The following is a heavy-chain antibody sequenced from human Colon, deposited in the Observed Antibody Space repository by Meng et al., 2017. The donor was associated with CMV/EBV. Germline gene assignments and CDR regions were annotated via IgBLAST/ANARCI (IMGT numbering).Heavy chain of an antibody. Sequence: ASVKVSCKASGYMFSNFGVAWVRQAPGQGLEWMGWISPYDGKINYARKFQGRVTMTTDTSTSTAYMELRSLRSDDTAMYYCARDPYNKNWFDPWGQGTQVTVSS. V-gene: IGHV1-18*01. D-gene: IGHD5-24*01. CDR3: ARDPYNKNWFDP. J-gene: IGHJ5*02. CDR2: ISPYDGKI. CDR1: GYMFSNFG.